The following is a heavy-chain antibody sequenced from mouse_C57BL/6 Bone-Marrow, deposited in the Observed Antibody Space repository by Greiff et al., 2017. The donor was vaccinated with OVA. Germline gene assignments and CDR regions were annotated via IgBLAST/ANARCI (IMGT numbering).Heavy chain of an antibody. CDR1: GYTFTSYW. D-gene: IGHD1-1*01. J-gene: IGHJ1*03. V-gene: IGHV1-69*01. CDR3: ARITTVGATGELYWYFDV. Sequence: QVQLKQPGAELVMPGASVKLSCKASGYTFTSYWMHWVKQRPGQGLEWIGEIDPSDSYTNYNQKFKGKSTLTVDKSSITAYMQLSSLTSEDSAVYYCARITTVGATGELYWYFDVWGTGTTVTVSS. CDR2: IDPSDSYT.